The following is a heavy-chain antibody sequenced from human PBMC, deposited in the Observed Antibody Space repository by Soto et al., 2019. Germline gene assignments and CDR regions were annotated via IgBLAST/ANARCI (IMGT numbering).Heavy chain of an antibody. CDR3: ARSDFDWLSKARYYFDY. D-gene: IGHD3-9*01. CDR1: GDTFTSYY. V-gene: IGHV1-46*01. J-gene: IGHJ4*02. CDR2: INPSGGST. Sequence: ASLKVSCKASGDTFTSYYIHLGRLAPDQGLEWMGIINPSGGSTTYAQKFQGRVTMTRDTSTSTVYMELSSLRSEDTAVYYCARSDFDWLSKARYYFDYWGQGTLVTVSS.